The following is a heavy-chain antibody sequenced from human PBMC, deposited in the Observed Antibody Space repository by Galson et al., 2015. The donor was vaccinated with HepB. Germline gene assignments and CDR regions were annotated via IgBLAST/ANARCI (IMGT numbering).Heavy chain of an antibody. V-gene: IGHV3-7*01. Sequence: SLRLSCATSGFTFSSNWMSWVRQAPGKGLEWVANIRQDGNEKYYVDSVKGRFTISRDNPKNSLYLQMNILRADDTAVYYCARLGARQTYDYWGQGTLVTVSS. J-gene: IGHJ4*02. D-gene: IGHD6-6*01. CDR2: IRQDGNEK. CDR3: ARLGARQTYDY. CDR1: GFTFSSNW.